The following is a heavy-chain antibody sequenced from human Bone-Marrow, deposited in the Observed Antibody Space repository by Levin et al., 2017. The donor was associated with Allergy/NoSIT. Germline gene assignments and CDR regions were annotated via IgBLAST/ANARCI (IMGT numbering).Heavy chain of an antibody. CDR2: IKSEPDGGTT. V-gene: IGHV3-15*01. Sequence: PGESLKISCAASGFTFSNARMSWVRQAPGKGLEWVGRIKSEPDGGTTDYAAPVKGRFTISRDDSKDMLYLQMNSLKTEDAAMDYCTAGIPTFWSGYYTGYYYYMDVWGKGTTVTVSS. CDR1: GFTFSNAR. J-gene: IGHJ6*03. CDR3: TAGIPTFWSGYYTGYYYYMDV. D-gene: IGHD3-3*01.